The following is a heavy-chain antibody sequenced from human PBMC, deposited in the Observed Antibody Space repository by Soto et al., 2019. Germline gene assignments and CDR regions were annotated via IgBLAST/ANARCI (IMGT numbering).Heavy chain of an antibody. CDR1: GYSFSSHW. D-gene: IGHD4-17*01. CDR2: IYPGDSDT. V-gene: IGHV5-51*01. Sequence: ESLKISCKGSGYSFSSHWIGWVRQMPGKSLDWMGIIYPGDSDTRYSPSFLGQVTISADKSINTAYLQWSSLKASDTAMYYCARQGNGAEGFDFWGQGALVTVSS. J-gene: IGHJ4*02. CDR3: ARQGNGAEGFDF.